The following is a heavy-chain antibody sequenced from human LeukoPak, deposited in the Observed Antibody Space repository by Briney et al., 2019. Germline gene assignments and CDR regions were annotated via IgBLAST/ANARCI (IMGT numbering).Heavy chain of an antibody. CDR1: GFTFDDYA. V-gene: IGHV3-9*01. CDR3: AKGNMGYYYYMDV. CDR2: ISWNSGSI. Sequence: GRSLRLSCAASGFTFDDYAMHWVRQAPGKGLEWVSGISWNSGSIGYADSAKGRFTISRDNAKNSLYLQMNSLRAEDTALYYCAKGNMGYYYYMDVWGKGTTVTVSS. J-gene: IGHJ6*03. D-gene: IGHD2/OR15-2a*01.